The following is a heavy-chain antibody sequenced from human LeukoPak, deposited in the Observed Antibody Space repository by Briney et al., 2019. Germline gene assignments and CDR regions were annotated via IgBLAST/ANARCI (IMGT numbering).Heavy chain of an antibody. CDR2: IYHSGST. CDR1: GDSIRTSNW. J-gene: IGHJ4*02. D-gene: IGHD6-19*01. CDR3: ARGGSGWYLN. V-gene: IGHV4-4*02. Sequence: SETLSLTCAVFGDSIRTSNWWSWVRQPPGKGLEWIGEIYHSGSTNYNSSLKSRVTIPVDKSKNQFSLKLTSVTAADTAVYYCARGGSGWYLNWGQGTLFTVSS.